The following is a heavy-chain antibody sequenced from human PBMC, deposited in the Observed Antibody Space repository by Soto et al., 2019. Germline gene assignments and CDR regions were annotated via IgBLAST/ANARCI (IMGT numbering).Heavy chain of an antibody. D-gene: IGHD6-6*01. J-gene: IGHJ6*02. V-gene: IGHV3-30*18. CDR2: ISYDGSNK. Sequence: PGGSLRLSCAASGVTFSSYGMHWVRQAPGKGPEWVAVISYDGSNKYYADSVKGRFTISRDNSKNTLYLQMNSLRAEDTAVYYCAKEQYSTTYYYYYGMDVWGQGTTVTVSS. CDR1: GVTFSSYG. CDR3: AKEQYSTTYYYYYGMDV.